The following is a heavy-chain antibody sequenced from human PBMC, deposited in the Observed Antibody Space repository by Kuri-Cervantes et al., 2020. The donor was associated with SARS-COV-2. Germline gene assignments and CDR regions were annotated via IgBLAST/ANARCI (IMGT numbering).Heavy chain of an antibody. Sequence: GESLKISCAASGFTFSSYAMSWVRQAPGKGLEWVSAISGSGGSTYYADSVKGRFTISRDNSKNTLYLQMNSLRAEDTAVYYCARRGIGSWYSPTLDYWGQGTLVTVSS. V-gene: IGHV3-23*01. CDR1: GFTFSSYA. D-gene: IGHD2-15*01. CDR2: ISGSGGST. CDR3: ARRGIGSWYSPTLDY. J-gene: IGHJ4*02.